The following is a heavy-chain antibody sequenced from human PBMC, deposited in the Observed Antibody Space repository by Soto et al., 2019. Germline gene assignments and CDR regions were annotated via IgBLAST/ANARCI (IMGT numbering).Heavy chain of an antibody. V-gene: IGHV4-31*03. D-gene: IGHD3-16*01. CDR3: ARGDYIWGSPKRGFDC. J-gene: IGHJ4*02. Sequence: SETLSLTCTVSGGSISSGSYFWSWIRQHPGKGLEWIAYIYYSGSTYYNPSLKSRLIISVDTSKNQFSLKLSSVTAADTAVYYCARGDYIWGSPKRGFDCWGQGTLVTVSS. CDR2: IYYSGST. CDR1: GGSISSGSYF.